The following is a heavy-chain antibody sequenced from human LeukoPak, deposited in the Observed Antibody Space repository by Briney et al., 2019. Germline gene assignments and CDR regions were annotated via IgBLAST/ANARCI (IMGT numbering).Heavy chain of an antibody. CDR2: LSGSGGTT. CDR3: ARETANVRGYSWFDP. CDR1: GFTFRSYA. Sequence: PGGSLRLSCAASGFTFRSYAMSWVRQAPGKGLEWVSALSGSGGTTYYADSVKGRFTISRDNSKNTLYLQMNSLRAEDTAVYYCARETANVRGYSWFDPWGQGTLVTVSS. J-gene: IGHJ5*02. V-gene: IGHV3-23*01. D-gene: IGHD6-13*01.